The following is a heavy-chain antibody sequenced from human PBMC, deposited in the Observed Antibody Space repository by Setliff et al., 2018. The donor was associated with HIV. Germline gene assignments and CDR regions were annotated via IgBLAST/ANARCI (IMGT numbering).Heavy chain of an antibody. D-gene: IGHD6-6*01. CDR2: MLYDGSDR. CDR1: GFSFSNYG. Sequence: LRLSCVASGFSFSNYGMHWVRQAPGKGLEWVAVMLYDGSDRYYADSVKGRFTISRDNSKKTLYLQMNSLRPEDTAVYHCAKARSEYQLMPWYYYMDVWGQGTTVTVSS. CDR3: AKARSEYQLMPWYYYMDV. J-gene: IGHJ6*03. V-gene: IGHV3-30*18.